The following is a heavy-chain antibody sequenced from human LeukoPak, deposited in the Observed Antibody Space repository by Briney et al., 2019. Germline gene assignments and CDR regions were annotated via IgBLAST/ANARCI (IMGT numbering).Heavy chain of an antibody. Sequence: ASVKVSCKASGYTFTGYYMHWVRQAPGQGLEWMGWINPNSGGTNYAQKFQGRVTMTRDTSISTAYMELSRVRSGEAAVYYCARSGSGSYRGFDPWGQGTLVTVSS. J-gene: IGHJ5*02. CDR1: GYTFTGYY. D-gene: IGHD3-10*01. CDR2: INPNSGGT. V-gene: IGHV1-2*02. CDR3: ARSGSGSYRGFDP.